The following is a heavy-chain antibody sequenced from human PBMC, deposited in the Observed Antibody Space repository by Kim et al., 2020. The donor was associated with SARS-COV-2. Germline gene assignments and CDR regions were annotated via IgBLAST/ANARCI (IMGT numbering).Heavy chain of an antibody. V-gene: IGHV3-23*01. D-gene: IGHD3-16*01. Sequence: AAPGRGRFTISRDNAKDTLLLQMNSRGAEDTAVYYCAKDRLRLGEFVFDYWGQGTLVTVSS. CDR3: AKDRLRLGEFVFDY. J-gene: IGHJ4*02.